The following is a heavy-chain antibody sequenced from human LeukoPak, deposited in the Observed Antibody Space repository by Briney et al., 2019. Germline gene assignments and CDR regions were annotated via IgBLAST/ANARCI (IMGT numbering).Heavy chain of an antibody. CDR2: TYYRSQQWHS. CDR3: GRETDFGVVTN. J-gene: IGHJ4*02. D-gene: IGHD3-3*01. CDR1: GDSVSSNGAS. Sequence: SATLSLTCAISGDSVSSNGASWNWIRQSPSRGLEWLGRTYYRSQQWHSDYAPSVKGRITLNPDTSKNQFSLQLNSVTPEDTAVYYCGRETDFGVVTNWGQGTLVTVSS. V-gene: IGHV6-1*01.